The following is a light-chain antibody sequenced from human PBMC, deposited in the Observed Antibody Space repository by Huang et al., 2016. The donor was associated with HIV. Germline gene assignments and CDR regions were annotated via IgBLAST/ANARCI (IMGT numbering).Light chain of an antibody. J-gene: IGKJ2*01. CDR1: QSVSSD. V-gene: IGKV3-20*01. CDR3: QQSDTSPQT. Sequence: EIVLTQSPGTLSLSPGERATLSCRASQSVSSDVAWYQQKPGQAPRLLIYGASTRATGIPDRFSGSGSGTDFTLTISILEPEDFAVYYCQQSDTSPQTFGQGTKLEIK. CDR2: GAS.